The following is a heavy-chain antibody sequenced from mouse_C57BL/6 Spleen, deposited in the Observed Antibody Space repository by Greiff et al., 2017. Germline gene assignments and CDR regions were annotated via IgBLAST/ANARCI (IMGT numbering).Heavy chain of an antibody. V-gene: IGHV1-64*01. Sequence: VQLQQPGAELVKPGASVKLSCKASGYTFTSYWMHWVKQRPGQGLEWIGMIHPNSGSTNYNEKLKSKATLTVDKSSSTAYMQLSSLTSEDSAVYDCGYGNPYFDYWGQGTTLTVSS. CDR2: IHPNSGST. CDR3: GYGNPYFDY. D-gene: IGHD2-1*01. CDR1: GYTFTSYW. J-gene: IGHJ2*01.